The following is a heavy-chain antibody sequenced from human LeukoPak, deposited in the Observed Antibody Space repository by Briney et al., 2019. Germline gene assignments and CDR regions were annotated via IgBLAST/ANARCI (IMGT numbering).Heavy chain of an antibody. J-gene: IGHJ4*02. V-gene: IGHV1-18*01. CDR3: ARGGTSTPPAVDY. D-gene: IGHD1-1*01. CDR2: ISAYSGDT. CDR1: GYTFTSYG. Sequence: AASAKVSCKASGYTFTSYGISWVRQAPGQGLEWMGWISAYSGDTNYAQKFQGRATMTTDTSTSTAYMELRSLRSEDTAVYYCARGGTSTPPAVDYWGQGSLVTVSS.